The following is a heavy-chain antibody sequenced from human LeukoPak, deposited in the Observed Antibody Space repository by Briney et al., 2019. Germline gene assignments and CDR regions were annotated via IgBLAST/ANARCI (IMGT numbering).Heavy chain of an antibody. CDR3: ARDDCGDTCYPGGY. J-gene: IGHJ4*02. V-gene: IGHV1-3*01. D-gene: IGHD2-21*01. CDR2: INAGNGDT. Sequence: HWVGQAPGQRREWMGWINAGNGDTKYSQNLQGRVTITRDTSASTAYMELSSLTSEDTALYYCARDDCGDTCYPGGYWGQGTLVTVSS.